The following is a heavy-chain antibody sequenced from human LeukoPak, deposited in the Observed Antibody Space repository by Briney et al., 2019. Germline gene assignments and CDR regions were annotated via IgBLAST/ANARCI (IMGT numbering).Heavy chain of an antibody. Sequence: PSETLSLTCTVSGGSITSYYRSWIRQSPGKGLEWIGFMYYSGTTNYNPSLKSRVTISLGMSKNQFSLKLSSVTAADTAVYYCARRPTGDPKFDYWGQGTLVTVPS. CDR2: MYYSGTT. V-gene: IGHV4-59*01. CDR3: ARRPTGDPKFDY. CDR1: GGSITSYY. J-gene: IGHJ4*02. D-gene: IGHD7-27*01.